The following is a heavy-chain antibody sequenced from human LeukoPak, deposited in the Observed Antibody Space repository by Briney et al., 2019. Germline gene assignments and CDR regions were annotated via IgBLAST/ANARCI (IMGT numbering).Heavy chain of an antibody. V-gene: IGHV3-30*18. Sequence: GGSLRLSCAASEFTFSSYGMHWVRQAPGKGLEWVAVISYDGSNKYYADSVKGRFTISRDNSKNTLYLQMNSLRAEDTAVYYCAKGTHYYDSSGYLPRFDYWGQGTLVTVSS. CDR1: EFTFSSYG. CDR3: AKGTHYYDSSGYLPRFDY. CDR2: ISYDGSNK. D-gene: IGHD3-22*01. J-gene: IGHJ4*02.